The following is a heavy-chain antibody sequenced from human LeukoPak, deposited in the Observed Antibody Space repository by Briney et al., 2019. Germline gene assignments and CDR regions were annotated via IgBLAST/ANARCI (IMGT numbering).Heavy chain of an antibody. CDR2: IYPGDSDT. D-gene: IGHD4-17*01. V-gene: IGHV5-51*01. CDR3: ARSTTVTMDLSWFDP. CDR1: GYSFTSYW. J-gene: IGHJ5*02. Sequence: GESLKISCKGSGYSFTSYWIGWVRQMSGEGLEWRGIIYPGDSDTRYSPSFQGQITISADKSISTAYLQWSSLKASDTPMYYCARSTTVTMDLSWFDPWGQGTLVTVSS.